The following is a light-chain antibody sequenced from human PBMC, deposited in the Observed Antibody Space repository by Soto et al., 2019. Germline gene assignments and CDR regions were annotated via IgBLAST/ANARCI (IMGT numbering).Light chain of an antibody. Sequence: QSALTQPASMSGSPGQSITISCTGTSSDIGRYNFVSWYQHHPGKAPKLIIYEATKRPSGVSYRFSGSKSGNTASLTISGLQAQDEADYYCTSYTITSHYVLGNGTKVTVL. CDR2: EAT. CDR3: TSYTITSHYV. V-gene: IGLV2-14*01. CDR1: SSDIGRYNF. J-gene: IGLJ1*01.